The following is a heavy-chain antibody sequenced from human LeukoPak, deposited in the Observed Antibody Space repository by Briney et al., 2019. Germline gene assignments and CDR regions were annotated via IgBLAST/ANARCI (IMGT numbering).Heavy chain of an antibody. V-gene: IGHV4-59*01. D-gene: IGHD3-22*01. CDR3: AREFGDSDSSEGWFDP. Sequence: SETLSLTCIVSGGSIRSYYWSWIRQPPGKGLEWIGYIHYSGNTSSNPSLKSRVTISVDLSKNQFSLKMTSVTAADTAIYYCAREFGDSDSSEGWFDPWGQGTLVTVSS. CDR1: GGSIRSYY. J-gene: IGHJ5*02. CDR2: IHYSGNT.